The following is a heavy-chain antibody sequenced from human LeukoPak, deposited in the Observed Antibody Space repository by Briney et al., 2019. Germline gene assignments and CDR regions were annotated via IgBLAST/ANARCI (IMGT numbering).Heavy chain of an antibody. J-gene: IGHJ6*04. CDR2: IIPFFGTV. CDR1: GGTFSDYA. V-gene: IGHV1-69*06. Sequence: SVKVSCKASGGTFSDYAISWMRQAPGQGLEWMGGIIPFFGTVNYAQKFQGRVTITADKSTSTAYMELSSLRSEDTAVYYCAKSQQKTIFGVVMRSPAHVDVWGKGTTVTVSS. D-gene: IGHD3-3*01. CDR3: AKSQQKTIFGVVMRSPAHVDV.